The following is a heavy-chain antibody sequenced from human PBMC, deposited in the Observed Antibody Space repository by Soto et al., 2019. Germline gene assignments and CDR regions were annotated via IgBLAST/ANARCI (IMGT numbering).Heavy chain of an antibody. Sequence: SGPTLVNPTETLTLTCTVSGFSLSNARMGVSWIRQPPGKALEWLAHIFSNDEKSYSTSLKSRLTISKDTSKSQVVLTMTNMDPVDTATYYCARIEYIPWNYALHYGMDVWGQGTTVTVSS. V-gene: IGHV2-26*01. CDR1: GFSLSNARMG. CDR3: ARIEYIPWNYALHYGMDV. CDR2: IFSNDEK. D-gene: IGHD1-7*01. J-gene: IGHJ6*02.